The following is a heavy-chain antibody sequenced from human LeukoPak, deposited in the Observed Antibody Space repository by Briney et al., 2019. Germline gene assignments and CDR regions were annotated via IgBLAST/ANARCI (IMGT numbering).Heavy chain of an antibody. D-gene: IGHD6-13*01. V-gene: IGHV1-8*03. CDR3: ALAYGSSWYAEYFQH. CDR2: MNPNSGNT. Sequence: ASVKVSCKASGYTFTSYDINWVRQATGQGLEWMGWMNPNSGNTGYAQEFQGRVTITRNTSISTAYMELSSLRSDDTAVYYCALAYGSSWYAEYFQHWGQGTLVTVSS. CDR1: GYTFTSYD. J-gene: IGHJ1*01.